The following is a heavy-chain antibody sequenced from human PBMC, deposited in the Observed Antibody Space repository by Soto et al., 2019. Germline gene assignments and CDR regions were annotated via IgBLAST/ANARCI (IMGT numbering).Heavy chain of an antibody. CDR2: IYHSGST. CDR1: GGSISSGGYS. J-gene: IGHJ6*02. V-gene: IGHV4-30-2*01. D-gene: IGHD1-1*01. CDR3: AAATTGTTSHYYYGMDV. Sequence: SETLSLTCAVSGGSISSGGYSWSWIRQPPGKGLEWIGYIYHSGSTYYNPSLKSRVTISVDTSKNQFSLKLSSVTAADTAVYYCAAATTGTTSHYYYGMDVWGQGTTVTVSS.